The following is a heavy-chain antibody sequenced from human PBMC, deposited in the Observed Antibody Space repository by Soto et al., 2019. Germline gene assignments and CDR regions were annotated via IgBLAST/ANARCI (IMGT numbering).Heavy chain of an antibody. J-gene: IGHJ4*02. V-gene: IGHV4-39*01. Sequence: QLQLQESGPGLVKPSETLSLTCTVSGGSISSSSYYWGWIRQPPGKGLEWIGSIYYSGSTYYNPSLKSRVTISVDTSKNQFSLKLSSVTAADTAVYYCARTQWAYDFWSGYYPPHYYFDYWGQGTLVTVSS. D-gene: IGHD3-3*01. CDR3: ARTQWAYDFWSGYYPPHYYFDY. CDR2: IYYSGST. CDR1: GGSISSSSYY.